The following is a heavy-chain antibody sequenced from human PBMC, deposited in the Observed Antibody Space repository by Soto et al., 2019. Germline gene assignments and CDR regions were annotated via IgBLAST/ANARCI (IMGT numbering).Heavy chain of an antibody. CDR3: TRGPRPTSIGTGAF. Sequence: GGSLRLSCETSGFIFKMYWMHWVRQVPGQGPQWVARITDDGSTTYYAASVEGRFTISRDNAKNALYLQMTSLRPDDTAIYYCTRGPRPTSIGTGAFWGQGTLGTVSS. J-gene: IGHJ4*02. CDR2: ITDDGSTT. V-gene: IGHV3-74*01. CDR1: GFIFKMYW. D-gene: IGHD3-10*01.